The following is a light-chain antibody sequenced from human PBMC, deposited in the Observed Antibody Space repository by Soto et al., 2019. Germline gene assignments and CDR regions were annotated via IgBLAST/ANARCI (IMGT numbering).Light chain of an antibody. Sequence: DIVLTQSPGPLSLSPGERATLSCRASQSVTNNYLAWYQQKPGQAPRLLIDGASSRATGVPDRFSGSGSGTEFTLTISRLEPEDFTVYYCQQYGSSPPWTFGQGTKVDIK. CDR1: QSVTNNY. V-gene: IGKV3-20*01. CDR2: GAS. CDR3: QQYGSSPPWT. J-gene: IGKJ1*01.